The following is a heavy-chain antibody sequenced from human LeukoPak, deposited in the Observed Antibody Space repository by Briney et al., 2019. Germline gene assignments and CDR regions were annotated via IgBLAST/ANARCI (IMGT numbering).Heavy chain of an antibody. Sequence: GGSLRLSCAASGFTFSSYSMNWVRQAPGKGLEWVSSISSSSSYIYYADSVKGRFTISRDNAKNSLYLQMNSLRAGDTAVYYCARAVQYYYDSSGYYVDYRGQGTLVTVSS. J-gene: IGHJ4*02. D-gene: IGHD3-22*01. V-gene: IGHV3-21*01. CDR3: ARAVQYYYDSSGYYVDY. CDR1: GFTFSSYS. CDR2: ISSSSSYI.